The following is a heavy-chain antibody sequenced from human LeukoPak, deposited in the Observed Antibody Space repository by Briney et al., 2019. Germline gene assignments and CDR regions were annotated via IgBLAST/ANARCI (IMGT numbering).Heavy chain of an antibody. V-gene: IGHV3-23*01. CDR1: GFTFSSYA. D-gene: IGHD3-3*01. CDR2: ISGSGGST. CDR3: AKGYDLWSGYSDF. J-gene: IGHJ4*02. Sequence: GGSLRLSCAASGFTFSSYAMSWVRQAPGKGLEWVSAISGSGGSTYYADSVKGRFTISRDNSKNTLYLQMNSLRPEDTAEYYCAKGYDLWSGYSDFWGQGTLVTVSS.